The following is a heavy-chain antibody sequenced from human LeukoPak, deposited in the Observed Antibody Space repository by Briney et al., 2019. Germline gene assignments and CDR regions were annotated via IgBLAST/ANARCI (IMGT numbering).Heavy chain of an antibody. CDR1: GFTFSSYA. CDR2: ISYDGSNK. D-gene: IGHD3-22*01. CDR3: ARDQPSSGYYYFDY. Sequence: GGSLRLSCAASGFTFSSYAMHWVRQAPGKGLEWVAVISYDGSNKYYADSVKGRFTISRDNSKNTLYLQMNSLRAEDTAMYYCARDQPSSGYYYFDYWGQGTLVTVSS. V-gene: IGHV3-30-3*01. J-gene: IGHJ4*02.